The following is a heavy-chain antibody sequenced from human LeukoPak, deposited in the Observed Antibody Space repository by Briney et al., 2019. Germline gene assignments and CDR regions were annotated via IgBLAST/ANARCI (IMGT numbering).Heavy chain of an antibody. V-gene: IGHV3-33*01. Sequence: GGSLRLSCAASGFTFSSYGMHWVRQAPGKGLEWVAVIWSDGRDKYYADSVKGRFTISRDNAKNSLYLQMNSLRAEDTAVYYCARDGSGTLYYYYYYGMDVWGQGTTVTVSS. J-gene: IGHJ6*02. CDR2: IWSDGRDK. CDR3: ARDGSGTLYYYYYYGMDV. D-gene: IGHD3-10*01. CDR1: GFTFSSYG.